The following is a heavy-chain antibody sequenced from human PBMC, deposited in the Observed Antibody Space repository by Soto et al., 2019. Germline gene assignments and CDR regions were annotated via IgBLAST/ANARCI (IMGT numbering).Heavy chain of an antibody. J-gene: IGHJ4*02. CDR3: AKVIPGGPFDY. D-gene: IGHD3-16*01. V-gene: IGHV3-23*01. CDR2: ISGSGGST. CDR1: GFTFSSYA. Sequence: EVQLLESGGGLVQPGGSLRLSCAASGFTFSSYAMSWVRPAPGKGLGWVSAISGSGGSTYYADSVKGRFTISRDNYKNTLYLQMNSLRAEDTDVYYCAKVIPGGPFDYWGQGTLVTVSS.